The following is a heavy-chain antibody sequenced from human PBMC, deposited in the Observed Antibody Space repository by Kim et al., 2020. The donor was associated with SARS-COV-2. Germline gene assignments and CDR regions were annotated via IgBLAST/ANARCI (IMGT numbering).Heavy chain of an antibody. CDR1: GFTFSTYA. D-gene: IGHD6-19*01. CDR3: ARDLGIGWTDLVP. V-gene: IGHV3-30-3*01. CDR2: ISNDGSIN. Sequence: GGSLRLSCAASGFTFSTYAMHWVRQAPGKGLEWVAVISNDGSINHYADSVKGRFTISRDNSKNTEYLQMNSLRAEDTAVYFCARDLGIGWTDLVPWGPGTLVTVSS. J-gene: IGHJ5*02.